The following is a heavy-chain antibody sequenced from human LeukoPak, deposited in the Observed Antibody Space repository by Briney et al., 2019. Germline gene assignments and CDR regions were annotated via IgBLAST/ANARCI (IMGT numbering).Heavy chain of an antibody. CDR1: GFTFSSYA. D-gene: IGHD6-6*01. CDR3: ARDSSSLYYYGMDV. CDR2: ISGSGGST. J-gene: IGHJ6*02. Sequence: GGSLRLSCAASGFTFSSYAMSWVRQAPGKGLEWVSAISGSGGSTYYADSVKGRFTISRDNSKNTLYLQMNSLRAEDTAVYYCARDSSSLYYYGMDVWGQGTTVTVSS. V-gene: IGHV3-23*01.